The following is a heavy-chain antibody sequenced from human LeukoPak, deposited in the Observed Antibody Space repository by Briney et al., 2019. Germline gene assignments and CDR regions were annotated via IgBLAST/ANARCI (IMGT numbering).Heavy chain of an antibody. Sequence: GGSLRLSCAASGFTFSSYGMHWVRQAPGKGLEWVAFIRYDGSNKYYADSVKGRFTISRDNSKNTLYLQMNSLRAEDTAVYYCAKATMVRGVTPFDYWGQGTLATVSS. V-gene: IGHV3-30*02. J-gene: IGHJ4*02. CDR2: IRYDGSNK. CDR1: GFTFSSYG. D-gene: IGHD3-10*01. CDR3: AKATMVRGVTPFDY.